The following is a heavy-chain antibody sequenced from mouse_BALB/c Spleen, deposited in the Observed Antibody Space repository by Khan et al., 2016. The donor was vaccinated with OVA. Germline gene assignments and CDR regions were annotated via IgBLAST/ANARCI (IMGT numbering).Heavy chain of an antibody. CDR2: LNTSTGEP. V-gene: IGHV9-3-1*01. CDR3: ARVGYSGTMDY. Sequence: QIQLVQSGPELKKPGETVKISCKASGYTFTNYGMNWVRQAPGKGLMWMGWLNTSTGEPTYADDFRGRFAFSLETSASPAYLQINNLKDEDTATYFCARVGYSGTMDYWGQGTSVTVSS. D-gene: IGHD2-14*01. J-gene: IGHJ4*01. CDR1: GYTFTNYG.